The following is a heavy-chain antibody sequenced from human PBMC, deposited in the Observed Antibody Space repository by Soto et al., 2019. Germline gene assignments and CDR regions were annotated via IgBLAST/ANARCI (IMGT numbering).Heavy chain of an antibody. Sequence: GGSLRLSCAASGFTFSSYGMHWVRQAPGKGLEWVAVISYDGSNKYYADPVKGRFTISRDNSKNTLYLQMNSLRAEDTAVYYCARGRDVLRYFDWLNAFDIWGQETMVTVSS. CDR2: ISYDGSNK. CDR1: GFTFSSYG. D-gene: IGHD3-9*01. CDR3: ARGRDVLRYFDWLNAFDI. V-gene: IGHV3-30*03. J-gene: IGHJ3*02.